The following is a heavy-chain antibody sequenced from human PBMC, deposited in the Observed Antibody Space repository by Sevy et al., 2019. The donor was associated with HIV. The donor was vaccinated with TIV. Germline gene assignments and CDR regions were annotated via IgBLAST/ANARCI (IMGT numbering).Heavy chain of an antibody. Sequence: ASVKVSCKDSGDTFRTYVISWVRQAPGQGLEWMGGIIPVYGTRNYAQKFQARVTFTADASTSTVYMELSRLRSEDTAVYYCARDMTCGGDCYYCDNWGQGTLVTVSS. J-gene: IGHJ4*02. CDR1: GDTFRTYV. CDR3: ARDMTCGGDCYYCDN. D-gene: IGHD2-21*02. CDR2: IIPVYGTR. V-gene: IGHV1-69*13.